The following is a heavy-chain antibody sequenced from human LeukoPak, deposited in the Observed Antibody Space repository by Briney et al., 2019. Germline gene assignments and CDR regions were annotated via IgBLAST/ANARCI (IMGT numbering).Heavy chain of an antibody. V-gene: IGHV3-23*01. J-gene: IGHJ6*02. CDR2: ISGSGGST. Sequence: GGSLRLSCAASGFTFSSYAMSWVRQAPGKGLEWVSAISGSGGSTYYADSVKGRFTISRDNAKNSLYLQMNSLRAEDTAVYYCARAVKGCSSTSCPLETYYYYGMDVWGQGTTVTVSS. D-gene: IGHD2-2*01. CDR3: ARAVKGCSSTSCPLETYYYYGMDV. CDR1: GFTFSSYA.